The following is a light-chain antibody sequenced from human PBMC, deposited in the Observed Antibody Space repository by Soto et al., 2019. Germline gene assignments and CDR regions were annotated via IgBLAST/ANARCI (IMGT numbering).Light chain of an antibody. CDR1: QIVDSLY. CDR3: QQYSRSPPQVI. Sequence: EIVLTQSPGTLSLSPGERATLSCRASQIVDSLYLTWYQHKPGQAPRLLIYGASSRATGIPDRFSGSGSGTDFTLTISRLEPEDFAVYYCQQYSRSPPQVIFGGGTKVEIK. J-gene: IGKJ4*01. V-gene: IGKV3-20*01. CDR2: GAS.